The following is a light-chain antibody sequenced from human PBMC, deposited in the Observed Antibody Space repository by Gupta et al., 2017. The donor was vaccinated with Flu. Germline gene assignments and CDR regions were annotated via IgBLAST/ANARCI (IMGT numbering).Light chain of an antibody. CDR2: DAS. V-gene: IGKV3-15*01. J-gene: IGKJ2*02. CDR1: QSVSSN. Sequence: EIVMTQSPATLSVSPGERATLSCRASQSVSSNLAWYQHKPGQAPRLLIYDASTRAIGIPARFSGSGSGKELTLTISSRQSDDFAIYYCQQDNKWPSCTFGQGTKLEIK. CDR3: QQDNKWPSCT.